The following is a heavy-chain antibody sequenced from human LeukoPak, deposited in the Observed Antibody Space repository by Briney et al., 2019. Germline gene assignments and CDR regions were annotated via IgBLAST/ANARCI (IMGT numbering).Heavy chain of an antibody. CDR2: IYYSGST. V-gene: IGHV4-39*01. J-gene: IGHJ1*01. D-gene: IGHD3-10*01. Sequence: SETLSLTCTVSGGSISSSSYYWGWIRQPPGKGLEWIGSIYYSGSTYYNPSIKSRVTISVDTSKNQFSLKLSSVTAADTAVYYCAGSITMVRGVTGYFQHWGQGTLVTVSS. CDR1: GGSISSSSYY. CDR3: AGSITMVRGVTGYFQH.